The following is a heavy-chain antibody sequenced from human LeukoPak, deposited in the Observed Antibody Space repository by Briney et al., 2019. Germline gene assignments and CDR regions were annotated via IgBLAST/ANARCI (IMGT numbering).Heavy chain of an antibody. D-gene: IGHD3-22*01. J-gene: IGHJ6*03. CDR2: IYYTGST. Sequence: SETLSLTCTVSGYSISSPFYWGWIRQPPGKGLQWIGSIYYTGSTYYNPSLKSRVTISVDTSKNHFSLKLSSVTAADTAMYYCARHQYYDSRGSHYYSYYYMDVWGKGTTVTVSS. CDR3: ARHQYYDSRGSHYYSYYYMDV. CDR1: GYSISSPFY. V-gene: IGHV4-38-2*02.